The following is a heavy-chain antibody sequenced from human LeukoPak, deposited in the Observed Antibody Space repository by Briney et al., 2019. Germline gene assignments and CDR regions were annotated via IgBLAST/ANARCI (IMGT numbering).Heavy chain of an antibody. Sequence: GGSLRLSCAASGFTFSNYAMNWVRPAPGKGLEWVSYISSSSTSTIYYADSVKGRFTISRDNAKNSLYLQMNSLRDEDTAVYYCARDWHSFDYWGQGTLVTVSS. CDR2: ISSSSTSTI. J-gene: IGHJ4*02. CDR1: GFTFSNYA. CDR3: ARDWHSFDY. V-gene: IGHV3-48*02.